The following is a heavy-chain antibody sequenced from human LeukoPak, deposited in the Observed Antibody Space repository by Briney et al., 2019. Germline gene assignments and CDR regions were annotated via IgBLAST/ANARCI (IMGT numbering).Heavy chain of an antibody. J-gene: IGHJ3*02. CDR1: GFTFRSFE. D-gene: IGHD6-13*01. V-gene: IGHV3-48*03. Sequence: TGGSLTLSCTASGFTFRSFEMNWVRQARGKGLEWVSYIGGGGSSMYYADSVKGRFTISRDNAKNSLYLQMNSLRVEDTAVYYCAREGRTAAAGMEAFDSWGQGTMVTASS. CDR3: AREGRTAAAGMEAFDS. CDR2: IGGGGSSM.